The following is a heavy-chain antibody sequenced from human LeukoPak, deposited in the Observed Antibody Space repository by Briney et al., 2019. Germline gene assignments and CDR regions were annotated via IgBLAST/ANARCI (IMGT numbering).Heavy chain of an antibody. J-gene: IGHJ4*02. CDR1: GGSISNDY. V-gene: IGHV4-59*01. CDR3: ARELGGYYFDY. D-gene: IGHD4-23*01. CDR2: IRYSGST. Sequence: SETLSLTCTVSGGSISNDYWSWIRQPPGKGPEWLGYIRYSGSTNYNPSLKSRVTISVDMSKNQFSLKLSSVTAADTAVYYCARELGGYYFDYWGQGTLVTVSS.